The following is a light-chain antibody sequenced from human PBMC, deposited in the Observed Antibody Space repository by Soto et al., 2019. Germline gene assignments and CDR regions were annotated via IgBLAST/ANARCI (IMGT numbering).Light chain of an antibody. J-gene: IGLJ1*01. CDR1: SSDVGGYNY. CDR3: CSYAGSSTWV. Sequence: QSALTQPRSVSGSPGQSVTISCTGTSSDVGGYNYVSWYEQHPVKAPKLMIYDVTKRPSGVPDRFSGSKSGNTASLTISGLQAEDEADYYCCSYAGSSTWVFGTGTKLTVL. CDR2: DVT. V-gene: IGLV2-11*01.